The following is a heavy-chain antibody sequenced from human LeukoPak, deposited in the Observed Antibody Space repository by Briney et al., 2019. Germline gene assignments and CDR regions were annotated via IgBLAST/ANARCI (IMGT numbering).Heavy chain of an antibody. V-gene: IGHV4-4*02. CDR1: GGSVTSTNW. CDR2: VHLDGRT. J-gene: IGHJ4*02. Sequence: SETLSLTCAVSGGSVTSTNWWTWVRQPPGKGLEWIGEVHLDGRTNYNPSLTGRLTMSVDLYENHISLKMTTVTAADTAVYYCAREGGFYRPLDYSGQGMLVTVSS. D-gene: IGHD3-3*01. CDR3: AREGGFYRPLDY.